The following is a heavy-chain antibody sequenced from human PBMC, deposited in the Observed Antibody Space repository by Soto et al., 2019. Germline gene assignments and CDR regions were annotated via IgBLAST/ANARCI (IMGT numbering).Heavy chain of an antibody. V-gene: IGHV1-69*02. CDR1: GGTFSSYT. D-gene: IGHD6-13*01. Sequence: QVQLVQSGAEVKKTGSSVKVSCKASGGTFSSYTISWVRQAPGQGLEWMGRIIPILGIANYAQKFQCRVTITADKSTSTSYMELSSLRSEDTAVYYCASPLGIAAAGTSDAFDICGQGTMVTVSS. J-gene: IGHJ3*02. CDR2: IIPILGIA. CDR3: ASPLGIAAAGTSDAFDI.